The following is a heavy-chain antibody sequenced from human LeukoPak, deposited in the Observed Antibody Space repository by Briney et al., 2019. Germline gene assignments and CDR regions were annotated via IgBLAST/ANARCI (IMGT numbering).Heavy chain of an antibody. CDR1: GYTFTGYY. CDR3: ARYYCGGGSCHYFDY. V-gene: IGHV1-2*02. Sequence: GASVKVSCKASGYTFTGYYMHRVRQAPGQGLEWMGGINPNSGGTNYAQKFQGRVTMTRDTSISTAYMELNRLRSDDTAVYYCARYYCGGGSCHYFDYWGQGTLVTVSS. J-gene: IGHJ4*02. CDR2: INPNSGGT. D-gene: IGHD2-15*01.